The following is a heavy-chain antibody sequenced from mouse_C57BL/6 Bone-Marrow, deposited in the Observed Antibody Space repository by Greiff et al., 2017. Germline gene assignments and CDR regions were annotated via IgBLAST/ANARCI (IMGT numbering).Heavy chain of an antibody. CDR2: IDPEIGDT. V-gene: IGHV14-4*01. D-gene: IGHD2-3*01. CDR3: SSFDGNYFDF. CDR1: GFNIKDDY. J-gene: IGHJ2*01. Sequence: EVKVVESGAELVRPGASVKLSCTASGFNIKDDYIHWVKQRPEQGLEWIGWIDPEIGDTEYASKFQGKATITSDTSSNTAYLQLSSLTSEDTAVYYCSSFDGNYFDFGGQGTPLTGAS.